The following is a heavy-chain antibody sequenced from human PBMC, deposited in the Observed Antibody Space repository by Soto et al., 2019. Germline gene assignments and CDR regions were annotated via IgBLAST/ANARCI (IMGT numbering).Heavy chain of an antibody. V-gene: IGHV1-69*02. Sequence: GASVKVSCKASGGTFSSYTISWVRQAPGQGLEWMGRIIPILGIANYAQKFQGRVTITADKSTSTAYMELSSLRSEDTAVYYCARGYGDDAFDIWGQGTMVTVSS. D-gene: IGHD4-17*01. CDR3: ARGYGDDAFDI. J-gene: IGHJ3*02. CDR2: IIPILGIA. CDR1: GGTFSSYT.